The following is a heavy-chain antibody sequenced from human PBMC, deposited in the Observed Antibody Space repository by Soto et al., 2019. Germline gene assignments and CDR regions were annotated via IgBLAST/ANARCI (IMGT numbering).Heavy chain of an antibody. D-gene: IGHD6-13*01. CDR2: INAANGDT. J-gene: IGHJ5*02. CDR3: VRRHVSATGIDWFDP. CDR1: GYTFTSYG. V-gene: IGHV1-3*01. Sequence: ASVKVSGKASGYTFTSYGIHWVRQAPGQRLEWMGWINAANGDTKYSPKFQGRVTITRDTSASTAYMELSSLRSEDTAVYYCVRRHVSATGIDWFDPWGQGT.